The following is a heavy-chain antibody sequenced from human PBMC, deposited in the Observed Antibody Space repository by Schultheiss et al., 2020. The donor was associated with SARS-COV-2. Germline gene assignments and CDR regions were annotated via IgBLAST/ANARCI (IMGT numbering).Heavy chain of an antibody. Sequence: GGSLRLSCAASGFDFSRYSMNWLRQAPGKGLEWVAVISYDGSNKYYADSVKGRFTISRDNSKNTLYLQMNSLRAEDTAVYYCAKDLMSSIQLWFRGKDYYYGMDVWGQGTTVTVSS. CDR2: ISYDGSNK. D-gene: IGHD5-18*01. CDR3: AKDLMSSIQLWFRGKDYYYGMDV. V-gene: IGHV3-30*18. CDR1: GFDFSRYS. J-gene: IGHJ6*02.